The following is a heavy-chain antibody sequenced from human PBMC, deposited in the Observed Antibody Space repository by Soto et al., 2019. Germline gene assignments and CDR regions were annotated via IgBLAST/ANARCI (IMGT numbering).Heavy chain of an antibody. CDR1: GFSLYSYC. Sequence: GGSLIPSCVASGFSLYSYCIHWVRQAPGKGLEWVANIKQDGSEKYYVDSVKGRFTISRDNAKNSLYLQMNSLRAEDTAVYYCVAGGREDGLEYWGQGTLVTVSS. CDR2: IKQDGSEK. D-gene: IGHD2-8*02. V-gene: IGHV3-7*01. CDR3: VAGGREDGLEY. J-gene: IGHJ4*02.